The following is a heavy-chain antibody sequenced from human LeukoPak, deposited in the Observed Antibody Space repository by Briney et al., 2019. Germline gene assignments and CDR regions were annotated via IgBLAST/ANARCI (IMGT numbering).Heavy chain of an antibody. CDR1: GFTFSSYA. J-gene: IGHJ3*02. CDR2: ISYDGSNK. CDR3: AREGGRGAHAFDI. Sequence: PGGPLRLSCAASGFTFSSYAMHGVRQAPGKGLEGVAVISYDGSNKYYADSVKGRFTISRDNSKNTLYLEMNSLRAEDTAVYYCAREGGRGAHAFDIWGQGTMVTVSS. D-gene: IGHD3-16*01. V-gene: IGHV3-30-3*01.